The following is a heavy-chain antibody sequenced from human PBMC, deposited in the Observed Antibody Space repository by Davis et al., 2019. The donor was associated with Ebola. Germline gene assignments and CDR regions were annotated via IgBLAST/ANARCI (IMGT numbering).Heavy chain of an antibody. D-gene: IGHD1-26*01. Sequence: SVKVSCKASGNTISTYTIDWVRQAPGQGLEWMGGIIPLFGTTNYAQKFRGRVMITADKSTRIAYMELNSLTSEDTAVYYCAGSPTYSGSYYYYYGMDVWGQGTTVTVSS. CDR3: AGSPTYSGSYYYYYGMDV. CDR1: GNTISTYT. CDR2: IIPLFGTT. J-gene: IGHJ6*02. V-gene: IGHV1-69*06.